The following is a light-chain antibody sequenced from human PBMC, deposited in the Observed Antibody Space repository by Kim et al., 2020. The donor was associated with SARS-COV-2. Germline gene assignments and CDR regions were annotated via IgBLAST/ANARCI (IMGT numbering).Light chain of an antibody. Sequence: GSVGGGVAVTCRGSQGIRGDLAWYEQKRGRARRRLIYVASTLDSGVPSRFSGTDSGTEFTLTISSLQPEDSATYFCLQHFDYPRTFGQGTKLEI. CDR1: QGIRGD. J-gene: IGKJ2*01. V-gene: IGKV1-17*01. CDR3: LQHFDYPRT. CDR2: VAS.